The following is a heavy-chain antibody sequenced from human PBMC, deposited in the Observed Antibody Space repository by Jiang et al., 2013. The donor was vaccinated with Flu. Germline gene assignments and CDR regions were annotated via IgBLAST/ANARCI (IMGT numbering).Heavy chain of an antibody. Sequence: GSGLVKPSGTLSLTCAVSGGSISSSNWWSWVRQPPGKGLEWIGEIYYSGNTNYNPSLKSRVTISVDKSKNQLSLKLRSVTAADTAIYYCARKTDSGIAPNDYWGQGPWSTVSS. D-gene: IGHD1-26*01. CDR2: IYYSGNT. CDR3: ARKTDSGIAPNDY. CDR1: GGSISSSNW. V-gene: IGHV4-4*02. J-gene: IGHJ4*03.